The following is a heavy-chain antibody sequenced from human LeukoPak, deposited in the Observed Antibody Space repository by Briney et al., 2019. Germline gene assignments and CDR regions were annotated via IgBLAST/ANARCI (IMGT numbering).Heavy chain of an antibody. D-gene: IGHD1-1*01. J-gene: IGHJ4*02. CDR1: GASISSLY. V-gene: IGHV4-59*01. CDR2: ISNSGSP. CDR3: ASESRQLGN. Sequence: SETLSLTCTVSGASISSLYWSWIRQPPGRGLEWIGFISNSGSPTYNPSLSSRVTISLDTSKNQFSLKVNYVTAADTAVYYCASESRQLGNWGQGTLVTVSS.